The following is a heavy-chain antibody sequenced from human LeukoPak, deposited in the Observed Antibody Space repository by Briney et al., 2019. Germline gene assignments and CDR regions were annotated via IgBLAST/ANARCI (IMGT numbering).Heavy chain of an antibody. D-gene: IGHD4-17*01. Sequence: GGSLRLSCAASGFTFSTYNTNWVRQAPGKGLEWVSSISSSISYIYYADSVKGRFTISRDNANNSLYLQMNSLRAEDTAVYYCASAPTGTYYFDYWGQGTLVTASS. V-gene: IGHV3-21*01. CDR3: ASAPTGTYYFDY. CDR1: GFTFSTYN. J-gene: IGHJ4*02. CDR2: ISSSISYI.